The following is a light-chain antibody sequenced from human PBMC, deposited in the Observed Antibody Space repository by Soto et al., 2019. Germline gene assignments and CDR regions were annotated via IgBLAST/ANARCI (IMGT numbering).Light chain of an antibody. CDR3: CSFAGSATWV. J-gene: IGLJ3*02. CDR1: SSDVGGYNL. V-gene: IGLV2-11*01. CDR2: DVD. Sequence: QSVLTQPRSVSGSPGQSVTISCTGTSSDVGGYNLVSWYKQHPGKAPKLMIYDVDKRPSGVPDRFSGSKFGNTASLTISGLQAEDEADYYSCSFAGSATWVFGGGTKLTVL.